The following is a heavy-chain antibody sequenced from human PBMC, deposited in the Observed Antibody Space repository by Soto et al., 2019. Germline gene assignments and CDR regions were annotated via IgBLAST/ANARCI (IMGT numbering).Heavy chain of an antibody. V-gene: IGHV1-69*01. CDR1: GGTFSDLA. CDR3: ASERVAEMATGEYFDN. J-gene: IGHJ4*02. CDR2: IIPLFGTP. Sequence: QVHLVQSGAEVKKPGSSVKVSCKTSGGTFSDLAFSWVRQAPRQGLEWVGGIIPLFGTPNYAREFQGRDPISAVESSNAVYMELRSLRSEGTAAYYCASERVAEMATGEYFDNWGQVARVTVSS. D-gene: IGHD5-12*01.